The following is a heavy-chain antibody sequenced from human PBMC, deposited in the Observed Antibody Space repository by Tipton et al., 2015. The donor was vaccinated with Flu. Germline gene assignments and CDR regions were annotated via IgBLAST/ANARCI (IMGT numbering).Heavy chain of an antibody. CDR3: ARGLGVVVAVAFDI. CDR2: VYYSGGT. V-gene: IGHV4-39*07. J-gene: IGHJ3*02. Sequence: TLSLTCTVSGGSISTSGYFWGWIRQPPGKGLEWIGSVYYSGGTHHNPSLKSRVSISGDTSKNQFSLKLTYVTAADTAVYYCARGLGVVVAVAFDIWGQGTMVTVSS. D-gene: IGHD2-15*01. CDR1: GGSISTSGYF.